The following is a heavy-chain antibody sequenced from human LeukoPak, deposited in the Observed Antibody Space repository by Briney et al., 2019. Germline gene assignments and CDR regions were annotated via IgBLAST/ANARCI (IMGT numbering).Heavy chain of an antibody. Sequence: GGSLRLSCAASVFTFSSYSMIWVRQAPGKGLEWVSSISSNSSYIYYADSVKGRFTFSRENGKNSLYLQMNSLRAEDTAVYYCARDRYFDWPHAADYWGQGTLVTVSS. CDR3: ARDRYFDWPHAADY. J-gene: IGHJ4*02. V-gene: IGHV3-21*01. D-gene: IGHD3-9*01. CDR1: VFTFSSYS. CDR2: ISSNSSYI.